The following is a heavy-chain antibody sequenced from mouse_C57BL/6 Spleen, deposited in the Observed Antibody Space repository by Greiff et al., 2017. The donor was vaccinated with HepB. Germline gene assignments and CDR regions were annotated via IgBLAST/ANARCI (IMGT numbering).Heavy chain of an antibody. CDR2: IGPGSGST. V-gene: IGHV1-77*01. D-gene: IGHD1-1*01. Sequence: VQLQQSGAELVKPGASVKISCKASGYTFTDYYINWVKQRPGQGLEWIGKIGPGSGSTYYNEKFKGKATLTADKSSSTAYMQLSSLTSEDSAVYFWARSDYYGTLGWYFDVWGTGTTVTVSS. J-gene: IGHJ1*03. CDR1: GYTFTDYY. CDR3: ARSDYYGTLGWYFDV.